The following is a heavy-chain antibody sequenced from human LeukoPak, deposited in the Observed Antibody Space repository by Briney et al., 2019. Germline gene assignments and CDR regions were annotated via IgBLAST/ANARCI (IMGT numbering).Heavy chain of an antibody. CDR1: GGSFSGYY. V-gene: IGHV4-34*01. CDR3: AREGY. J-gene: IGHJ4*02. CDR2: INHSGST. Sequence: PSETLSLTCAVYGGSFSGYYWSLIRQPPGKGLEWIGEINHSGSTNYNPPLKSRVTISVDTSKNQFSLKLSSVTAADTAVYYCAREGYWGQGTLVTVSS.